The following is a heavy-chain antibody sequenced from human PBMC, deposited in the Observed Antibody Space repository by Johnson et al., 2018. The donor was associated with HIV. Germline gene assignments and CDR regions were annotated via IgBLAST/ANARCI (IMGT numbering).Heavy chain of an antibody. CDR1: GFTFRNYD. D-gene: IGHD2-21*01. V-gene: IGHV3-13*01. CDR2: IGSAGDT. CDR3: ARARTVVIARPDAFDI. Sequence: MLLVESGGGLVQPGGSLRLSCAASGFTFRNYDMHWVRQATVKSLEWVSAIGSAGDTYYSGSVKGRFTISRDNSKNTLYLQMNSLRAEDTAVYYCARARTVVIARPDAFDIWGQGTMVTVSS. J-gene: IGHJ3*02.